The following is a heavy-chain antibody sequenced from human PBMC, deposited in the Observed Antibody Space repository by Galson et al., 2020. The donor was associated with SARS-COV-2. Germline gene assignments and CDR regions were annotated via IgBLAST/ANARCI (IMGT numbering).Heavy chain of an antibody. J-gene: IGHJ4*02. CDR1: GFSLSTSGMC. V-gene: IGHV2-70*11. CDR3: ARSWMTGGPSRTFDY. D-gene: IGHD3-9*01. CDR2: IDWDGDK. Sequence: SGPTLVKPTQTLTLTCSFSGFSLSTSGMCVSWIRQPPGKALEWLARIDWDGDKHYNTSLKTRLTISKDTSKNQVVLTMTNMDPVDTAPPYCARSWMTGGPSRTFDYWGQGTLVTVSS.